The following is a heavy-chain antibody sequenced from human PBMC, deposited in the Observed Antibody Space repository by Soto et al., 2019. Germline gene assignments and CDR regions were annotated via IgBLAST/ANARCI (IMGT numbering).Heavy chain of an antibody. CDR2: IIPIFGTA. Sequence: QVQLVQSGAEVKKPGSSVKVSCKASGGTFSSYAISWVRQAPGQGLEWMGGIIPIFGTANYAQKFQGRVTITADESTSTDYMELSSLRSEDTAVYYCARSGVTTYYDYVWGSPNVDYWGQGTLVTVSS. V-gene: IGHV1-69*01. J-gene: IGHJ4*02. D-gene: IGHD3-16*01. CDR3: ARSGVTTYYDYVWGSPNVDY. CDR1: GGTFSSYA.